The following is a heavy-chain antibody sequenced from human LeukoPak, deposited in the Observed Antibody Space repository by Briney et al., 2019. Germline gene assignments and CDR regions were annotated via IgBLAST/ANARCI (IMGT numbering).Heavy chain of an antibody. V-gene: IGHV3-21*01. CDR1: GFTLSSYS. CDR2: ISSSSSYI. Sequence: GGSLRLSCAASGFTLSSYSMNWVRQAPGKGLEWVSSISSSSSYIYYADSVKGRFTISRDNAKNSLYLQMNSLRAEDTAVYYCARDLPIKQIAAAGRMLDYWGQGTLVTVSS. CDR3: ARDLPIKQIAAAGRMLDY. J-gene: IGHJ4*02. D-gene: IGHD6-13*01.